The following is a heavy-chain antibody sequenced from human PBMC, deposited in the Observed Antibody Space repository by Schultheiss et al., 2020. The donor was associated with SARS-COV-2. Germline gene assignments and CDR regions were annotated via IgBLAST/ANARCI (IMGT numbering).Heavy chain of an antibody. V-gene: IGHV1-69*13. Sequence: SVKVSCKASGGTFSSYAISWVRQAPGQGLEWMGGIIPIFGTANYAQKFHGRVTITADESTSTAYMELSCLRSEDTAVYYCAREGRAYNWFDPWGQGTLVTVSS. J-gene: IGHJ5*02. CDR2: IIPIFGTA. CDR3: AREGRAYNWFDP. CDR1: GGTFSSYA.